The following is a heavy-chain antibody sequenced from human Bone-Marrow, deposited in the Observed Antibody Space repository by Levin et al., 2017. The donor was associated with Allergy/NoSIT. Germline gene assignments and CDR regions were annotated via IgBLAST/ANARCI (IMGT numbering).Heavy chain of an antibody. V-gene: IGHV3-74*01. J-gene: IGHJ4*02. CDR2: IGPDGTTT. CDR3: ASRHCDGGHCYSRDY. Sequence: LSLTCAASGFTFSKYWMHWARQAPGEGLVWVSHIGPDGTTTSYADSVQGRFTISRDNDKNTLFLHMNTLRAEDTAVYYCASRHCDGGHCYSRDYWGQGTLVTVSS. CDR1: GFTFSKYW. D-gene: IGHD2-21*02.